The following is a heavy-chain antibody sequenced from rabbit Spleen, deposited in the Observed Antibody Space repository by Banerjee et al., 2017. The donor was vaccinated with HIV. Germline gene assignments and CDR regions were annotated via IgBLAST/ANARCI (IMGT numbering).Heavy chain of an antibody. Sequence: QEQLEESGGDLVKPEGSLTLTCTASEFSFSSSYWICWVRQAPGKGLEWIGCIFGGSSGTTYYASWVNGRFTVSKTSSTTVTLQMTSLTAADTATYFCARNYVNTFDPWGPGTLVTVS. D-gene: IGHD1-1*01. V-gene: IGHV1S45*01. J-gene: IGHJ2*01. CDR1: EFSFSSSYW. CDR2: IFGGSSGTT. CDR3: ARNYVNTFDP.